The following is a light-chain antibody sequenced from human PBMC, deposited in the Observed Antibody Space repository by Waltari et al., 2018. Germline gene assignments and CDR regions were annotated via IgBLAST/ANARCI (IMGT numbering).Light chain of an antibody. CDR2: IDGGGGH. J-gene: IGLJ3*02. CDR1: SEHSAQA. V-gene: IGLV4-69*01. Sequence: QLALPQSPSASASLGASVKLTCTLSSEHSAQAIAWHQHQPEKGPRFLVKIDGGGGHTKGDGIPDRFSGFSSDLDRYLIISRLQSDDEAEYFCQTWGTGFQVFGTGTKLTVL. CDR3: QTWGTGFQV.